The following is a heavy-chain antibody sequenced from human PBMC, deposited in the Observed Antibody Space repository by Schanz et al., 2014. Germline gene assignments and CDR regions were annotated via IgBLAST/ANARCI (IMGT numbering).Heavy chain of an antibody. Sequence: DVQLVESGGTLVRPGGSLRLSCAGSELTLSTHAMTWVRQAPGKGLEWVSRINSDGRSTNYADSVKGRFSISRDNARNTLHLQMNSLRAEDTAVYFCARDGGRDGYNLAFDVWGQGTLVTVSS. V-gene: IGHV3-23*04. D-gene: IGHD5-12*01. CDR3: ARDGGRDGYNLAFDV. CDR2: INSDGRST. CDR1: ELTLSTHA. J-gene: IGHJ3*01.